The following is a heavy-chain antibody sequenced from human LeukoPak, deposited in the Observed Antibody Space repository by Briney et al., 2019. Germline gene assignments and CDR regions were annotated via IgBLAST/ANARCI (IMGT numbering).Heavy chain of an antibody. CDR1: GYTFTYRY. J-gene: IGHJ6*02. V-gene: IGHV1-45*02. Sequence: SVKVSCKASGYTFTYRYLHWVRQAPGQALEWMGWITPFNGNTNYAQKFQDRVTITRDRSMSTAYMELSSLRSEDTAMYYCARWGYDYGMDVWGQGTTVTVSS. CDR2: ITPFNGNT. CDR3: ARWGYDYGMDV.